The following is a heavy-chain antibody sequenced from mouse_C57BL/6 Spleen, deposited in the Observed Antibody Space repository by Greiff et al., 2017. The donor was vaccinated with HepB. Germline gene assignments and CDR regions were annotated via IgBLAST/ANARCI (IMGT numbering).Heavy chain of an antibody. CDR2: IDPSDSYT. Sequence: QVQLQQPGAELVMPGASVKLSCKASGYTFTSYWMHWVKQRPGQGLEWIGEIDPSDSYTNYNQKFKGKATLTVDKSSSTAYMQLSSLTSEDSAVYYCATAQATLYSALEGWGQGTSGTVSS. CDR3: ATAQATLYSALEG. V-gene: IGHV1-69*01. CDR1: GYTFTSYW. J-gene: IGHJ4*01. D-gene: IGHD3-2*02.